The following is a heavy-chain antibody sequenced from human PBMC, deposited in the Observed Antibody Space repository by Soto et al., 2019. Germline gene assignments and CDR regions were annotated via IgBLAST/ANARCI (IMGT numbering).Heavy chain of an antibody. Sequence: QVQLVQSGAEVQKPGSSVKVSCKASGGGTFTKYAFSWVRQAPGQGLEWMGGIIPMFGTPNYAQKFQGRVTITADESTTTVYMALSSLRSEDTAVYFCARPLRDRNYYHGMAVWGQGTTVTVSS. CDR1: GGGTFTKYA. D-gene: IGHD2-21*01. V-gene: IGHV1-69*01. CDR2: IIPMFGTP. J-gene: IGHJ6*02. CDR3: ARPLRDRNYYHGMAV.